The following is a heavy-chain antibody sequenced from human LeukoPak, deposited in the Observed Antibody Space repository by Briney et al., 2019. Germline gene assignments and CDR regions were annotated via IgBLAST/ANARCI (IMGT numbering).Heavy chain of an antibody. CDR3: AGYYHRENNWFDP. CDR2: IYYSGST. J-gene: IGHJ5*02. Sequence: SQTLSLTCTVSGGSISSGDYYWSWIRQPPGKGLEWIGYIYYSGSTYYNPSLKSRVTISVDTSKNQFSLKLSSVTAADTAVYYCAGYYHRENNWFDPWGQGPLVTVS. CDR1: GGSISSGDYY. V-gene: IGHV4-30-4*01. D-gene: IGHD2/OR15-2a*01.